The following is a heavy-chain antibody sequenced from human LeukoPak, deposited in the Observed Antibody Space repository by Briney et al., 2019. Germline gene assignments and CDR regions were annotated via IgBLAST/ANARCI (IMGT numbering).Heavy chain of an antibody. CDR2: ISSSGSTI. D-gene: IGHD4-17*01. CDR3: ARAGRTTRAFQH. V-gene: IGHV3-48*03. J-gene: IGHJ1*01. CDR1: GFTFSSHE. Sequence: EAGGSLRLSCAASGFTFSSHEMSWLHQAPRKGLEWVSDISSSGSTIYYADSVKGRFTISRDNAKNSLYLQMNSLRAEDTAVYYCARAGRTTRAFQHGGQGTLVTVP.